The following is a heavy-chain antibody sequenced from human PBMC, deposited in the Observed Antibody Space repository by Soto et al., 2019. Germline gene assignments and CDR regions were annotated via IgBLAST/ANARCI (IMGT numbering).Heavy chain of an antibody. CDR3: ARANYYGSPGDFDY. J-gene: IGHJ4*02. Sequence: EVQLVESGGGLVQPGGSLRLSCAASGFTFSSYSMNWVRQAPGKGLEWVSYISSSSSTIYYADSVKGRFTISRDKAKNSLYLQMNRLRAEDTAVYYCARANYYGSPGDFDYWGQGTLVTVSS. CDR2: ISSSSSTI. CDR1: GFTFSSYS. D-gene: IGHD3-10*01. V-gene: IGHV3-48*01.